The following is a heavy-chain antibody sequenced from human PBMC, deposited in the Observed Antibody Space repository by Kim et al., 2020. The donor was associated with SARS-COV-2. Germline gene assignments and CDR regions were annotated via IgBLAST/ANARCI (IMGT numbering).Heavy chain of an antibody. CDR3: ARGQLLWFGAPRKHAFDI. CDR2: INHSGST. CDR1: GGSFSGYY. Sequence: SETLSLTCAVYGGSFSGYYWSWIRQPPGKGLEWIGEINHSGSTNYNPSLKSRVTISVDTSKNQFSLKLSSVTAADTAVYYCARGQLLWFGAPRKHAFDIWGQGTMVTVSS. D-gene: IGHD3-10*01. V-gene: IGHV4-34*01. J-gene: IGHJ3*02.